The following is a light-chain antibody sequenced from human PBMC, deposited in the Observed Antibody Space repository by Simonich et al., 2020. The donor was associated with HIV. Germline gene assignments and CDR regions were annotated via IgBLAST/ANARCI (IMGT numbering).Light chain of an antibody. CDR1: SSDVGGYNY. CDR2: DVS. Sequence: QSALTQPASVSGSPGQSITLSCPGTSSDVGGYNYVSWYQQHPGKAPKLKIYDVSKRPSGVSNRFSGSKSGNTASLTISGLQAEDEADYYCSSYTSSSTSVFGGGTKLTVL. CDR3: SSYTSSSTSV. V-gene: IGLV2-14*01. J-gene: IGLJ3*02.